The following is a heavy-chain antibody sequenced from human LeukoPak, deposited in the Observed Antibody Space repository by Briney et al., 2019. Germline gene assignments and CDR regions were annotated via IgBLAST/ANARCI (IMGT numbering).Heavy chain of an antibody. CDR1: GFTFSSYW. Sequence: GGSLRLSCAASGFTFSSYWMHWVRQAPGKGLVWVSRINSDGSSTSYADSVKGRFTISRDNAKNTLYLQMNSLRAEDTAVYYCAKDSSSSLYNWFDPWGQGTLVTVSS. J-gene: IGHJ5*02. V-gene: IGHV3-74*01. CDR2: INSDGSST. CDR3: AKDSSSSLYNWFDP. D-gene: IGHD6-6*01.